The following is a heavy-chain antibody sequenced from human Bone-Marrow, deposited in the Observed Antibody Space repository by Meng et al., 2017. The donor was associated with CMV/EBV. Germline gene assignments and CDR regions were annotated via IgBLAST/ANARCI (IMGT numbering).Heavy chain of an antibody. CDR2: INWNGGST. Sequence: GGSLRLSCAASGFTFDDYGMSWVRQAPGKGLEWVSGINWNGGSTGYADSVKGRFTISRDNAKNSLYLQMNSLRAEDTALYYCARDKTAGLNGGMDVWGQGTTVTGYS. J-gene: IGHJ6*02. CDR1: GFTFDDYG. V-gene: IGHV3-20*04. D-gene: IGHD2-8*01. CDR3: ARDKTAGLNGGMDV.